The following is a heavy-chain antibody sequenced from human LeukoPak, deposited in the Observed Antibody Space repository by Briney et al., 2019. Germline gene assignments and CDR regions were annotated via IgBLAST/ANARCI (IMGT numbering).Heavy chain of an antibody. Sequence: GESLKISCKGSGYSFTTYWIGWVRQMPGKGLEWMGIIYPGDSDTRYSPSLQGQVTISADKSISTAYLQWSSLKASDTAMYYCARRYYDLWSGYYSSYYFDYWGQGTLVTVSS. CDR1: GYSFTTYW. D-gene: IGHD3-3*01. CDR3: ARRYYDLWSGYYSSYYFDY. J-gene: IGHJ4*02. CDR2: IYPGDSDT. V-gene: IGHV5-51*01.